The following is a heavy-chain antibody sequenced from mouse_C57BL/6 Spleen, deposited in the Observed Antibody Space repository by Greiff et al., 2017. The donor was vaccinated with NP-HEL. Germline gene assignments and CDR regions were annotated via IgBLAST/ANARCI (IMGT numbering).Heavy chain of an antibody. D-gene: IGHD2-1*01. J-gene: IGHJ3*01. CDR1: GYTFTSYW. CDR3: ARAGNSAWFAY. V-gene: IGHV1-64*01. CDR2: IHPNRGST. Sequence: VQLQQPGAELVKPGASVKLSCKASGYTFTSYWMHWVKQRPGQGLEWIGMIHPNRGSTNYNEKFKSKATLTVDKSSSTAYMQLSSLTSEDSAVYYCARAGNSAWFAYWGQGTLVTVSA.